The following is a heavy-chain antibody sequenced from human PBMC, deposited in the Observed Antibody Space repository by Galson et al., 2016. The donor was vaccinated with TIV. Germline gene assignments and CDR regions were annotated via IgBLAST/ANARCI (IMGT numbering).Heavy chain of an antibody. CDR2: IYFGGDT. CDR3: ARDNRLRDRSGNSSPFDY. D-gene: IGHD6-19*01. Sequence: TLSLTCGVSGDSISSGGYSWNWIRQPPGKGLEWIGYIYFGGDTYYSPSPKSRVTISADTSKNHFSLNLSSVTAADTALYYSARDNRLRDRSGNSSPFDYWGQGTLVTVSS. J-gene: IGHJ4*02. CDR1: GDSISSGGYS. V-gene: IGHV4-30-2*01.